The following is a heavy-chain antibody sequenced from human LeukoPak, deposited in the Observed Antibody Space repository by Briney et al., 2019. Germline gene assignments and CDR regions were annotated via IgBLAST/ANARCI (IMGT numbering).Heavy chain of an antibody. V-gene: IGHV3-66*01. CDR2: IYSGGTT. Sequence: PGGSLRLSCAASGFTFSSYAMSWVRQAPGKGLEWVSVIYSGGTTYYADSVKGRFTISSDNPKNTLFLQKNSLSAEDTPGYFCWREHRPEDFDWLSYFDYWGQGTLVTVSS. J-gene: IGHJ4*02. CDR1: GFTFSSYA. CDR3: WREHRPEDFDWLSYFDY. D-gene: IGHD3-9*01.